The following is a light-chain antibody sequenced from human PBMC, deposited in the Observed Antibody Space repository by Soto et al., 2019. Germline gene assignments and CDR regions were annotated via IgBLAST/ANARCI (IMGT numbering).Light chain of an antibody. CDR1: SSDVGGYKY. V-gene: IGLV2-14*01. CDR2: EVS. CDR3: SSFTSSNTVV. J-gene: IGLJ3*02. Sequence: QSAPTQPASVSGSPGQSITISCTGTSSDVGGYKYVSWYQQHPGKAPKLMIYEVSNRPSGVSNHFSGSKSGNTASLTISGLQAEDEADYYCSSFTSSNTVVFGGGTKLTVL.